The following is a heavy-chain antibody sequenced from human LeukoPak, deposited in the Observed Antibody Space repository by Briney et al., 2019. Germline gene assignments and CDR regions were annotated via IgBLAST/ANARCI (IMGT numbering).Heavy chain of an antibody. Sequence: ASVKVSCKASGYTFTNYDINWLRQAPGQGLEWMAWTTPNSGNTGHEQKFQGRVTMTRDISISTAYMELSSLRSEDTAVYYCAFCGGDCGGAFDVWGQGTMVTVSS. V-gene: IGHV1-8*01. CDR2: TTPNSGNT. CDR3: AFCGGDCGGAFDV. D-gene: IGHD2-21*02. CDR1: GYTFTNYD. J-gene: IGHJ3*01.